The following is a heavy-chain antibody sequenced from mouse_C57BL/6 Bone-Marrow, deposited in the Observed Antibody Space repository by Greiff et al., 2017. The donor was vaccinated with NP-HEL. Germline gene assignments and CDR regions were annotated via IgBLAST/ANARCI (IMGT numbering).Heavy chain of an antibody. J-gene: IGHJ4*01. D-gene: IGHD1-1*01. CDR2: IYLGNGYT. CDR3: AREEGNYYGSSYAMDY. CDR1: GYTFTSYG. Sequence: VQLQQSGAELVRPGSSVKMSCKTSGYTFTSYGINWVKQRPGQGLEWIGYIYLGNGYTEYNEKFKGKATLTSDTSSSTAYMQLSSLTSEDSAIYFCAREEGNYYGSSYAMDYWGQGTSVTVSS. V-gene: IGHV1-58*01.